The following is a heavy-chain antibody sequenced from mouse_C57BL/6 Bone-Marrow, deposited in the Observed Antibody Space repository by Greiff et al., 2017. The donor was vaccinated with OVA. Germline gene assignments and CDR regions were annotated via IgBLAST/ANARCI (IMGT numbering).Heavy chain of an antibody. Sequence: VKLQESGAELARPGASVKMSCKASGYTFTSYTMHWVKQRPGPGLEWIGYINPSSGYTKYNQKFKDKATLTADKSSSTAYMQLSSLTSEDSAVYYCARKQLRPSWFAYWGQGTLVTVSA. CDR1: GYTFTSYT. V-gene: IGHV1-4*01. J-gene: IGHJ3*01. CDR2: INPSSGYT. CDR3: ARKQLRPSWFAY. D-gene: IGHD3-2*02.